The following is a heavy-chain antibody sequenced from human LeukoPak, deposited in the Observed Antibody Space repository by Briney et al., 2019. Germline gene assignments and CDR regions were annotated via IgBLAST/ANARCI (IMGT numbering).Heavy chain of an antibody. CDR1: DGSISSGDYY. V-gene: IGHV4-30-4*08. CDR2: IYYSGST. CDR3: ARDSSGWPRDAFDI. Sequence: SETLSLTCTVSDGSISSGDYYWSWIRQPPGKGLEWIGYIYYSGSTYYNPSLKSRVTISVDTSKNQFSLKLSSVTAADTAVYYCARDSSGWPRDAFDIWGQGTMVTVSS. J-gene: IGHJ3*02. D-gene: IGHD6-19*01.